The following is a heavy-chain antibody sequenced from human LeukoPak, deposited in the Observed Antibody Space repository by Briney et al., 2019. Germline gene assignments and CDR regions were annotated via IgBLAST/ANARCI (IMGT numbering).Heavy chain of an antibody. Sequence: ASVKVSCKASGYTFTSYSMHWVRQAPGQGLEWMGIINPSGGSTSYAQKFQGRVTMTRDMPTSTVYMELSSLRSEDTAVYYCARRYLYYFDYWGQGTLVTVSS. D-gene: IGHD1-1*01. J-gene: IGHJ4*02. CDR2: INPSGGST. V-gene: IGHV1-46*01. CDR3: ARRYLYYFDY. CDR1: GYTFTSYS.